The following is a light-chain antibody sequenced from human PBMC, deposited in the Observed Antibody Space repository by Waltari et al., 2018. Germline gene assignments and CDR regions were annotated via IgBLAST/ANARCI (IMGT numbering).Light chain of an antibody. CDR3: SAWDESLNGVV. J-gene: IGLJ2*01. Sequence: QSVLTQPPSVSEAPRQRVTIPCSGNSSNIGNNDVNWYQQLPGKAPKLLIYSDDLLSSGVSDRFSGSRSGTSASLAISGLQSEDEADYYCSAWDESLNGVVFGGGTKLTVL. V-gene: IGLV1-36*01. CDR2: SDD. CDR1: SSNIGNND.